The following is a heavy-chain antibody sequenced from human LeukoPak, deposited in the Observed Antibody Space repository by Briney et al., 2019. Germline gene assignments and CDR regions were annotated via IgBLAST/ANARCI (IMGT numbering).Heavy chain of an antibody. CDR2: ISGSGATI. V-gene: IGHV3-23*01. D-gene: IGHD3-3*01. J-gene: IGHJ6*03. CDR1: GFTFSTYG. CDR3: ARVFSPMDV. Sequence: GGSLRLSCAASGFTFSTYGMSWVRQAPGKGLEWVSGISGSGATIYYADSVKGRFTISRDNSKNTLYLQMNSLRAEDTAVYYCARVFSPMDVWGKGTTVTVSS.